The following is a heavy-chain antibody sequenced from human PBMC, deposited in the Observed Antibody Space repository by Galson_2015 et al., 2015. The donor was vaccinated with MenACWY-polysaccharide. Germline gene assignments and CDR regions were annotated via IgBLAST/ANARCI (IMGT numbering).Heavy chain of an antibody. CDR1: GGSMSSYY. CDR2: MHTNGRG. CDR3: ARAGAKYCRGGNCFFNWFDP. J-gene: IGHJ5*02. D-gene: IGHD2-15*01. Sequence: SETLSLTCSVSGGSMSSYYWGWIRQPPGKGLEWIGYMHTNGRGNYNPSLKSRVSVSVDTSKKQFSLKVNSVTAADTAVYYCARAGAKYCRGGNCFFNWFDPWGQGTLVTVSS. V-gene: IGHV4-4*09.